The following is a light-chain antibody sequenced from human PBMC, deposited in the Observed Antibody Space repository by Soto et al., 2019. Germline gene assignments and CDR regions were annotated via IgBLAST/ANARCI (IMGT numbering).Light chain of an antibody. J-gene: IGKJ4*01. CDR2: DAS. CDR1: QSVSKS. CDR3: QHRINWPLT. Sequence: EIMLTQSPATLSLSPGERATLSCRASQSVSKSLAWYQQRPGQAPRLLIYDASNRATGIPARFSGSGSGTDFTLTISGLEPEDFAVYYCQHRINWPLTFGGGTKVEIK. V-gene: IGKV3-11*01.